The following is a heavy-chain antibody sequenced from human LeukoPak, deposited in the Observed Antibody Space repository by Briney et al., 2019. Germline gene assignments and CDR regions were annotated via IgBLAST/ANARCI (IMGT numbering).Heavy chain of an antibody. CDR2: IRSKVYGGTT. J-gene: IGHJ3*02. CDR1: GFTFGDYA. V-gene: IGHV3-49*04. Sequence: GGSLRLSCTASGFTFGDYATSWVRQAPGKGLEWVGFIRSKVYGGTTEYAASVKVRFTISRDDSKSIAYLQMTSLKTEDAGVYYCTRFTIVGVVDAFDIWGQGTMVTVSS. D-gene: IGHD3-3*01. CDR3: TRFTIVGVVDAFDI.